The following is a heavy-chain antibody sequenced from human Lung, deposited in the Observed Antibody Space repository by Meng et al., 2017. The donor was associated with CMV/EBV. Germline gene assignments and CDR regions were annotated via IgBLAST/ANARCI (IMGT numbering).Heavy chain of an antibody. V-gene: IGHV1-2*02. CDR1: AYMFTGFY. J-gene: IGHJ4*02. Sequence: SCRASAYMFTGFYIHWVRQAPGRRLEWMGWLNPNSGGTTYAQKFQGRVTMTRDTSIDTAYMELSRLRSDDTAVYFCAREFSRGWYGDHWGQGTLVTVSS. CDR3: AREFSRGWYGDH. CDR2: LNPNSGGT. D-gene: IGHD6-19*01.